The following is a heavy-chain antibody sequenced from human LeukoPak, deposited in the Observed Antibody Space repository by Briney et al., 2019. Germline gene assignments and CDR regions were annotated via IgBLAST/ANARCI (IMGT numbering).Heavy chain of an antibody. D-gene: IGHD3-3*01. J-gene: IGHJ4*02. V-gene: IGHV3-7*05. CDR2: IKQDGSEK. Sequence: PGGSLRLSCAASGFTFSRYWMSCVRQAPGKGLEWVADIKQDGSEKSYVASVTGRFTISRDNAKNSLYLQMNSLRAEDTALYYCAGTYYDFWSGYYPFAYWGQGTLVTVSS. CDR1: GFTFSRYW. CDR3: AGTYYDFWSGYYPFAY.